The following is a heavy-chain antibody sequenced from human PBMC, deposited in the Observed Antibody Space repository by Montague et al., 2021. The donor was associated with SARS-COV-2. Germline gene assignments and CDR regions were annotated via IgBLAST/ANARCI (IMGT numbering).Heavy chain of an antibody. J-gene: IGHJ6*02. Sequence: SETLSLTCTVSGGSISNYYWIWIRQPPGRTLEWIGYIYYSGSTDXSPSLKSRVTISLDTSKNQFSLKVTSVTAADTAVYYCARGAGYYNYGLDVWGPGTTVTVSS. CDR3: ARGAGYYNYGLDV. CDR1: GGSISNYY. V-gene: IGHV4-59*01. D-gene: IGHD3-9*01. CDR2: IYYSGST.